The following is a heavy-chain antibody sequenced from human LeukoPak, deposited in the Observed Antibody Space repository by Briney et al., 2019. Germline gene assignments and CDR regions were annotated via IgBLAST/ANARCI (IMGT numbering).Heavy chain of an antibody. J-gene: IGHJ5*02. CDR3: AKAYSSTPPSWFDP. CDR1: GFTFDDYA. CDR2: INWSGDST. D-gene: IGHD6-13*01. V-gene: IGHV3-9*01. Sequence: PGGSLRLSCAASGFTFDDYAMHWVRQAPGKGLEWVSVINWSGDSTDYADSVKGRFTISRDNAKNSLYLHMISLRPEDTALYYCAKAYSSTPPSWFDPWDQGTLVIVSS.